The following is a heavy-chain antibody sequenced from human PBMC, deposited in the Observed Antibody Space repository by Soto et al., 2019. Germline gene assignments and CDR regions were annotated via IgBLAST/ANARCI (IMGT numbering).Heavy chain of an antibody. CDR3: ARAHGDYYFDY. D-gene: IGHD4-17*01. CDR2: ISTYKGDT. Sequence: QVQLVQSGAEVKKPGASVKVSCNASGYTFTSYGISWVRQAPGQGLEWMGWISTYKGDTHYAQKLQGRVTLTTDTSTSTADMELRSLRSDDTAVYYCARAHGDYYFDYWGQGTLVTVST. V-gene: IGHV1-18*01. CDR1: GYTFTSYG. J-gene: IGHJ4*02.